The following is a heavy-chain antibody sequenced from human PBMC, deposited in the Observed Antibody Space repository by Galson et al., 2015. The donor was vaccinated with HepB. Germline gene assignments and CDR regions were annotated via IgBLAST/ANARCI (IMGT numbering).Heavy chain of an antibody. Sequence: SLRLSCAASGFTFSTYSMNWVRQAPGKGLEWVSSISTSSSYKYYADSLQGRFTISRDNAKNSLFLQMNNLRAEDTAVYYCARDPGHFYRYGYEGDAFDIWGQGTMVTVSS. CDR1: GFTFSTYS. D-gene: IGHD3-16*02. CDR3: ARDPGHFYRYGYEGDAFDI. V-gene: IGHV3-21*01. CDR2: ISTSSSYK. J-gene: IGHJ3*02.